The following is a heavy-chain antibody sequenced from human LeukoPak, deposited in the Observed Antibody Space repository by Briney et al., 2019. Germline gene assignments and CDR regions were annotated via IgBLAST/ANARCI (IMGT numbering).Heavy chain of an antibody. J-gene: IGHJ4*02. Sequence: GRSLRLSCAASGFTFSSYAMHWVRQAPGKGLEWVSSISSSSSYIYYADSVKGRFTISRDNAKNSLYLQMNSLRAEDTAVYYCARTNDIVVVPAAAQRFDYWGQGTLVTVSS. V-gene: IGHV3-21*01. CDR3: ARTNDIVVVPAAAQRFDY. D-gene: IGHD2-2*01. CDR2: ISSSSSYI. CDR1: GFTFSSYA.